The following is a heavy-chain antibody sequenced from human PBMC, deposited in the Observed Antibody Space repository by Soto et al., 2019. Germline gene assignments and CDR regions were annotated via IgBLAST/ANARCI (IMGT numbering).Heavy chain of an antibody. V-gene: IGHV1-18*01. Sequence: ASVKVSCKASGYTFTSYGISWVRQAPGQGLEWMGWISAYNGNTNYAQKLQGRVTMTTDTSTSTAYMELRSLRSDDTAVYYCARDSLSHSHPYCSSTSCPIDAFDIWGQGTMVPVSS. CDR1: GYTFTSYG. CDR2: ISAYNGNT. D-gene: IGHD2-2*01. J-gene: IGHJ3*02. CDR3: ARDSLSHSHPYCSSTSCPIDAFDI.